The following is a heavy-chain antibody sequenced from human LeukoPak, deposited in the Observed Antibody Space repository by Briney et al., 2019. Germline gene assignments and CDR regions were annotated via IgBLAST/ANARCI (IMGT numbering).Heavy chain of an antibody. D-gene: IGHD5-12*01. Sequence: GRSLRLSCAASGFTFSSYAMHWVRQAPGKGLEWVAVISYDGSNKYYADSVKGRFTISRDNSKKTLYLQMNSLRAEDTAVYYCARDRLGGYGYFDYWGQGTLVTVSS. CDR3: ARDRLGGYGYFDY. V-gene: IGHV3-30-3*01. CDR1: GFTFSSYA. CDR2: ISYDGSNK. J-gene: IGHJ4*02.